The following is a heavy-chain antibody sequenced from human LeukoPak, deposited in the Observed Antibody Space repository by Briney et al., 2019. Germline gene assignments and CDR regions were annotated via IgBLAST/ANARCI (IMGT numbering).Heavy chain of an antibody. CDR2: MNPNSGNA. J-gene: IGHJ4*02. D-gene: IGHD3-10*01. Sequence: ASVKVSCKASGYTFTSYDINWVRQATGQGLEWMGWMNPNSGNAGYAQKFQGRVTMTRNTSISTAYMELSNLRPEDTAVYYCARDRGLLWFGDNDYWGQGTLVTVSS. V-gene: IGHV1-8*01. CDR3: ARDRGLLWFGDNDY. CDR1: GYTFTSYD.